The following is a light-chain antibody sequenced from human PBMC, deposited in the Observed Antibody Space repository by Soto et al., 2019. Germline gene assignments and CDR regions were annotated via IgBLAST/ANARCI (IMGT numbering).Light chain of an antibody. Sequence: EIVLTQSPAILSLSPGERATLSCRTSQSVTRYLAWYQQRPGQAPRLLIYDAINRATGVPARFSGSGSGTDFTLTISGLEPEDFAVYYCQQRSNWPPLTFGGGTRVEIK. CDR1: QSVTRY. CDR2: DAI. J-gene: IGKJ4*01. V-gene: IGKV3-11*01. CDR3: QQRSNWPPLT.